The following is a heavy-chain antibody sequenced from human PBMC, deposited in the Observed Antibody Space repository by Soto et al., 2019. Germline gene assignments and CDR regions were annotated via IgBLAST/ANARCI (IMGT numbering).Heavy chain of an antibody. D-gene: IGHD3-3*01. CDR2: IYYSGST. J-gene: IGHJ4*02. CDR1: GASISSSY. CDR3: ARAPETPSIFGVALPYFFDY. V-gene: IGHV4-59*12. Sequence: SETLSLTCTVSGASISSSYWGCIRQPPGKGLEWIGHIYYSGSTNYNPSLKSRVTISADTSKNQFSLRLSSVTAADTAVYYCARAPETPSIFGVALPYFFDYWGQGTLVTVSS.